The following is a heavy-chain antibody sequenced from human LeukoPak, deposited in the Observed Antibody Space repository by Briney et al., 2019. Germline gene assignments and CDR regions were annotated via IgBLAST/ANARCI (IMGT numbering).Heavy chain of an antibody. CDR2: ISAYNGNT. J-gene: IGHJ3*02. D-gene: IGHD1-26*01. V-gene: IGHV1-18*01. CDR3: ARARRGSYYPMDAFDI. CDR1: GCTFTSYG. Sequence: ASVKVSCKASGCTFTSYGISWVRQAPGQGLEWMGWISAYNGNTNYAQKLQGRVTMTTDTSTSTAYMELRSLRSDDTAVYYCARARRGSYYPMDAFDIWGQGTMVTVSS.